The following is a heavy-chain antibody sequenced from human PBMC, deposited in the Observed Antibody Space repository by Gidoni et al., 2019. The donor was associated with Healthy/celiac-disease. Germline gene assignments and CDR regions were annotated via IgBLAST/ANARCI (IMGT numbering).Heavy chain of an antibody. J-gene: IGHJ6*02. CDR3: AREVIPVVASYYYYGMDV. V-gene: IGHV1-18*01. D-gene: IGHD5-12*01. Sequence: QLVQSGAEVKKPGASVKVSCKASGYTCTSYGISCVRQAPGQGLEWMGWISAYNGNTNYAQKLQGRVTMTTDTSTSTAYMGLRSLRSDDTAVYYCAREVIPVVASYYYYGMDVWGQGTTVTVSS. CDR1: GYTCTSYG. CDR2: ISAYNGNT.